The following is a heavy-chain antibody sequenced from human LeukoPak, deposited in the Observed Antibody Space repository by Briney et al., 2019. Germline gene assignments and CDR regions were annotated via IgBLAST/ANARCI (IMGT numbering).Heavy chain of an antibody. CDR3: ARGCQYTMVRGVMPTDY. J-gene: IGHJ4*02. D-gene: IGHD3-10*01. Sequence: SETLSLTCAVYGGSFSGYYWSWIRQPPGKGLEWIGEINHSGSTNYNPSLKSRVTISVDTSKNQFSLKLSSVTAADTAVYYCARGCQYTMVRGVMPTDYWGQGTLVTVSS. CDR2: INHSGST. V-gene: IGHV4-34*01. CDR1: GGSFSGYY.